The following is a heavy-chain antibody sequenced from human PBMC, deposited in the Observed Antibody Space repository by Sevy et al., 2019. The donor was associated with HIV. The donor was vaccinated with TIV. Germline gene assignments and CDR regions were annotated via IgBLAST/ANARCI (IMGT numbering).Heavy chain of an antibody. CDR1: GGSITSLY. Sequence: SETLSLTCTVSGGSITSLYWNWIRQPPGKGLEWLAIIFYNGHINYNPSLKSRVTLSLDTSKNQFSLRLSSVTAADTAMYYCAGENAWGRGYSWGQGTLVTVSS. J-gene: IGHJ4*02. CDR3: AGENAWGRGYS. V-gene: IGHV4-59*08. CDR2: IFYNGHI. D-gene: IGHD1-26*01.